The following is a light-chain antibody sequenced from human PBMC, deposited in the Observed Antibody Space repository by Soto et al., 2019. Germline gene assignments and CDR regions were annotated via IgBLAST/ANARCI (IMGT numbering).Light chain of an antibody. CDR2: EVS. CDR1: SSDVGGYNY. CDR3: TSYTSSDTLLYV. Sequence: QSALTQPRSVSGSPGQSVAISCTGTSSDVGGYNYVSWYQQHPGKAPKLLIYEVSHRPSGVSNRFSGSKSGNTASLTISGLQAEDEADYYCTSYTSSDTLLYVFGTGTKVTV. J-gene: IGLJ1*01. V-gene: IGLV2-14*01.